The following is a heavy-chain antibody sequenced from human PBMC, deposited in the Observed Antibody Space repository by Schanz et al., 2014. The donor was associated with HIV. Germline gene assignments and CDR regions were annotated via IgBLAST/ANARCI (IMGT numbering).Heavy chain of an antibody. CDR2: ITWNGAII. J-gene: IGHJ6*02. V-gene: IGHV3-20*04. D-gene: IGHD3-16*01. Sequence: EVQLVESGGGLVKPGGSLRLSCAASGFTFSDYYMSWVRQAPGKGLEWVSEITWNGAIIRYADSVKGRFTISRDNAKNSLYLQMNRLRAEDTALYYCARVWADYGMDVWGQGTTVTVSS. CDR3: ARVWADYGMDV. CDR1: GFTFSDYY.